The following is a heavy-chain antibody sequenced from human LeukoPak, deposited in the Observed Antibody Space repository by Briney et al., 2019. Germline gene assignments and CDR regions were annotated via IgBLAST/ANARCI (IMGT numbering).Heavy chain of an antibody. CDR2: INPNTGET. D-gene: IGHD5-18*01. V-gene: IGHV1-2*04. CDR1: GYTFIDYY. CDR3: ARPLDTAMGPDAFDI. J-gene: IGHJ3*02. Sequence: ASVKVSCKASGYTFIDYYIHWVRQAPGQGLEWMGWINPNTGETKYAQKFQGWVTMTRDTSIRTAYMELSRLRSDDTAVYYCARPLDTAMGPDAFDIWGQGTMVTVSS.